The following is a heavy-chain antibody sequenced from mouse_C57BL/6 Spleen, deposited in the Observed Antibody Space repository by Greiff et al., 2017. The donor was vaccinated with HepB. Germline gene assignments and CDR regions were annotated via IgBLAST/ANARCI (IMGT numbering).Heavy chain of an antibody. V-gene: IGHV1-52*01. Sequence: QVQLQQSGAELVRPGSSVKLSCKASGYTFTSYWMHWVKQRPIQGLEWIGNFDPSDSETHYNQKFKDKATLTVDKSSSTAYMQLSSLTSEDSAVYYCARSLLRYRYYFDYWGQGTTLTVSS. D-gene: IGHD1-1*01. CDR1: GYTFTSYW. CDR3: ARSLLRYRYYFDY. CDR2: FDPSDSET. J-gene: IGHJ2*01.